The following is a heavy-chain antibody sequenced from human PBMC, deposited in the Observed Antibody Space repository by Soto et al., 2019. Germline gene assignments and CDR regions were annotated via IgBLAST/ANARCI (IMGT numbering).Heavy chain of an antibody. CDR2: IYYSGST. CDR3: AGLWSGSTLNWFDP. Sequence: SETLSLTCTVSGGSISSGGYYWSWIRQHPGKGLEWIGYIYYSGSTYYNPSLKSRVTISVDTSKNQFSLKLSSVTAADTAVYYCAGLWSGSTLNWFDPWGQGTLVTVSS. D-gene: IGHD3-3*01. J-gene: IGHJ5*02. CDR1: GGSISSGGYY. V-gene: IGHV4-31*03.